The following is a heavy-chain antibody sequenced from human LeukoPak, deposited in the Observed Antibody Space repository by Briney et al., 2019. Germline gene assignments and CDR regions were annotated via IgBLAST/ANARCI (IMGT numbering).Heavy chain of an antibody. Sequence: GGSLRLSCAVSGFTFDVYGMSWVRQAPGKGREWVSGIHWHGGSTGYADSVKGRFTISRDNAKNSLYLQMNSLRAEDTALYYCARSIELQSSIAARGCFDYWGQGTLVTVSS. CDR2: IHWHGGST. CDR1: GFTFDVYG. V-gene: IGHV3-20*04. J-gene: IGHJ4*02. D-gene: IGHD6-6*01. CDR3: ARSIELQSSIAARGCFDY.